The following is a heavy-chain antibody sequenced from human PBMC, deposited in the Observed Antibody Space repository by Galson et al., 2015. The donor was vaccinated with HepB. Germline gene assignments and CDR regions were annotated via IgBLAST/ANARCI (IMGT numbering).Heavy chain of an antibody. Sequence: SVKVSCKASGYTFTGYYMHWVRQAPGQGLEWMGWINPNSGDTNYAQKFQGRVTMTRDTSIRTAYMELRRLRSDDTAVYFCASCDYVWGSYRYNDAFDIWGQGTMVTVSS. D-gene: IGHD3-16*02. CDR3: ASCDYVWGSYRYNDAFDI. CDR2: INPNSGDT. CDR1: GYTFTGYY. V-gene: IGHV1-2*02. J-gene: IGHJ3*02.